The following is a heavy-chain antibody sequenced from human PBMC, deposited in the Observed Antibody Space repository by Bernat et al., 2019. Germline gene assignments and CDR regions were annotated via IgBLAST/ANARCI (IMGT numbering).Heavy chain of an antibody. CDR2: ISAYNGNT. CDR3: SRGIASACSSCMDV. D-gene: IGHD6-13*01. V-gene: IGHV1-18*01. J-gene: IGHJ6*02. CDR1: GYTFTSYG. Sequence: QVQLVQSGAEVKKPGASVKVSCKASGYTFTSYGISWVRQAPGQGFEWMGWISAYNGNTNYAQKLQGRVTRTTETTTSTAYMELRSLRSDDTALYYCSRGIASACSSCMDVWGQGTTVTVSS.